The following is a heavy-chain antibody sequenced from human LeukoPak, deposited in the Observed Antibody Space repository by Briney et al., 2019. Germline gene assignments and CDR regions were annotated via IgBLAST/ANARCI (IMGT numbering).Heavy chain of an antibody. CDR1: RFTFSAYW. D-gene: IGHD6-13*01. J-gene: IGHJ2*01. Sequence: GGSQRLSCAVSRFTFSAYWMTWVRQAPGRGLEWVANIGQDGSETYYVDSVKGRFSISRDNVKNLLYLQMNSLRVDDTAVYYCTRSGAASGDRVYYDLWGRGTLVTVSS. CDR3: TRSGAASGDRVYYDL. CDR2: IGQDGSET. V-gene: IGHV3-7*01.